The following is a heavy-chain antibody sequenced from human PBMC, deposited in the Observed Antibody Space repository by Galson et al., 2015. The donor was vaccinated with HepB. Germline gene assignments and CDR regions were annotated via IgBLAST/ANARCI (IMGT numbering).Heavy chain of an antibody. CDR1: GYTFTSYY. J-gene: IGHJ6*02. CDR3: ATIPADCTNGVCSIYYYYGMDV. Sequence: SVKASCKASGYTFTSYYMHWVRQAPGQGLEWMGIINPSGGSTSYAQKFQGRVTMTRDTSTSTVYTELSSLRSEDTAVYYCATIPADCTNGVCSIYYYYGMDVWGQGTTVTVSS. D-gene: IGHD2-8*01. CDR2: INPSGGST. V-gene: IGHV1-46*01.